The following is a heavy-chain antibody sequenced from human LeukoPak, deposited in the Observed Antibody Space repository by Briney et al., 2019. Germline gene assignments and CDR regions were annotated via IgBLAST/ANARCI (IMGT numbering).Heavy chain of an antibody. CDR1: GFTFSSYG. Sequence: PGGPLRLSCAASGFTFSSYGMHWVRQAPGKGLEWVAFIRYDGSNKYYADSVKGRFTISRDNSKNTLYLQMNSLRAEDTAVYYCAKDVDIVATRPFDYWGQGTLVTVSS. V-gene: IGHV3-30*02. J-gene: IGHJ4*02. CDR2: IRYDGSNK. CDR3: AKDVDIVATRPFDY. D-gene: IGHD5-12*01.